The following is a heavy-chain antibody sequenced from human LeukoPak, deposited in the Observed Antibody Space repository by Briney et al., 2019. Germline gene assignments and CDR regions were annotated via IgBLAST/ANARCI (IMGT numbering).Heavy chain of an antibody. CDR3: ARGYYYSGTYYLSFFDY. Sequence: PGGSLRHSCAASRFTFNKYWLTWVRHGPGKGLEGVANINQDDSQIYYLVSVEGRFTITRDNAKNSLHLQMNSLRAEDTAIYYCARGYYYSGTYYLSFFDYWGQGTLVTVSS. J-gene: IGHJ4*02. CDR2: INQDDSQI. CDR1: RFTFNKYW. V-gene: IGHV3-7*01. D-gene: IGHD3-10*01.